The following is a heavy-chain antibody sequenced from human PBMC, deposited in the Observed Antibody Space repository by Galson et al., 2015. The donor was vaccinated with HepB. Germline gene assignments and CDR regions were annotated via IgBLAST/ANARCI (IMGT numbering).Heavy chain of an antibody. D-gene: IGHD6-19*01. Sequence: QSGAEVKKPGESLKISCNGSGYSFTTYWIGWVRQMPGKGLEWMGIIHPGDSDTRYSPSFQGQVTISADKSISTAYLQWSSLKASDTTMYYCARSVSVAANFELWGRGTLVTVSS. CDR3: ARSVSVAANFEL. CDR2: IHPGDSDT. CDR1: GYSFTTYW. J-gene: IGHJ2*01. V-gene: IGHV5-51*03.